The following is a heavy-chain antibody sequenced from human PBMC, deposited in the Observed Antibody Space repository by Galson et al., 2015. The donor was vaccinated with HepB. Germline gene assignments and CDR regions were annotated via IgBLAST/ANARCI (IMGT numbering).Heavy chain of an antibody. V-gene: IGHV3-7*03. CDR2: IKQDGSEK. J-gene: IGHJ6*02. D-gene: IGHD3-3*01. Sequence: SLRLSCAASGFTFSSYWMSWVRQAPGKGLEWVANIKQDGSEKYYVDSVKGRFTISRDNAKNSLYLQMNSLRAEDTAVYYCARVSSAYYDFWSGYPRPHYGMDVWGQGTTVTVSS. CDR3: ARVSSAYYDFWSGYPRPHYGMDV. CDR1: GFTFSSYW.